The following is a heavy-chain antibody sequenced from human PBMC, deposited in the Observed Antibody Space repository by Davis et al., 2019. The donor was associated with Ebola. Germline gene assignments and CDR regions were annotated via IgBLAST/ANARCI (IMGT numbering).Heavy chain of an antibody. V-gene: IGHV3-30-3*01. CDR1: GFTFSSYA. D-gene: IGHD2-2*01. Sequence: GGSLRLSCAASGFTFSSYAMSWVRQAPGKGLEWVAVISYDGSNKYYADSVKGRFTISRDNSKNTLYLQMNSLRAEDTAVYYCAREDVVVPAARGGFDYYYYGMDVWGQGTTVTVSS. CDR3: AREDVVVPAARGGFDYYYYGMDV. CDR2: ISYDGSNK. J-gene: IGHJ6*02.